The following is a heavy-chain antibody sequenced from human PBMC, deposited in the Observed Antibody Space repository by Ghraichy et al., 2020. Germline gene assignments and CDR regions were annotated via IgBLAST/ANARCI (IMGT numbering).Heavy chain of an antibody. D-gene: IGHD6-19*01. V-gene: IGHV4-4*07. Sequence: SETLSLTCSVSGGSMRGYYWNWFRQPAGTGLEWIGRILASVSTHYNPSLKSRVTMSVDTSKNQFSLNLTSVTAADTAVYYCARVGSGWLYWYFDLWGHGNLVTVSS. CDR2: ILASVST. CDR1: GGSMRGYY. J-gene: IGHJ2*01. CDR3: ARVGSGWLYWYFDL.